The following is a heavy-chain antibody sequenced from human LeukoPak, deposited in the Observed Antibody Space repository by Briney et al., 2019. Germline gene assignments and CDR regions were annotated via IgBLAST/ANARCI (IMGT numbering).Heavy chain of an antibody. CDR2: MNPNSGNT. Sequence: ASVKVSCKASGYTFTSYDINWVRQATGQGLEWMGWMNPNSGNTGYAQKFQGRVTMTRNTSISTAYMELSSLRSEDTAVYYCARVPLHYVFWSGPVDVWGKGTTVTVSS. J-gene: IGHJ6*04. CDR3: ARVPLHYVFWSGPVDV. D-gene: IGHD3-3*01. CDR1: GYTFTSYD. V-gene: IGHV1-8*02.